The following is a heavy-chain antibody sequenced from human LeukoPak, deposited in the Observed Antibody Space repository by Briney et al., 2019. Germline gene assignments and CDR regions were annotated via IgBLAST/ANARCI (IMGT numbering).Heavy chain of an antibody. CDR2: MNPNSGNT. J-gene: IGHJ3*02. D-gene: IGHD3-22*01. Sequence: GASVKVSCKASGYTFTSYDINWVRQATGQGLEWMGWMNPNSGNTGYAQKFQGRVTMTRNTSISTAYMELSSLRSDDTAVYYCARGQQGYYYDIGRRHDAFDIWGQGTMVTVSS. CDR3: ARGQQGYYYDIGRRHDAFDI. CDR1: GYTFTSYD. V-gene: IGHV1-8*01.